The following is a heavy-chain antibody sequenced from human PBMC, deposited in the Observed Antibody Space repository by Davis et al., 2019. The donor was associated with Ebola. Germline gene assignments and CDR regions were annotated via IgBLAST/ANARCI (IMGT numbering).Heavy chain of an antibody. CDR2: IHPSDNTT. CDR3: ARTGRVRGVISNWFDP. D-gene: IGHD3-10*01. V-gene: IGHV1-46*01. Sequence: ALVKVSCKASGYTFTSYYMHWVRQAPGQGLEWVGVIHPSDNTTYYAQKLQGRVTMTTDTSTSTAYMELRSLRSDDTAVYYCARTGRVRGVISNWFDPWGQGTLVTVPS. J-gene: IGHJ5*02. CDR1: GYTFTSYY.